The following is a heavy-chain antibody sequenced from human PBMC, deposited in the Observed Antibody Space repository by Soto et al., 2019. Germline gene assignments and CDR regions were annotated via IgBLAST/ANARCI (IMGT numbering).Heavy chain of an antibody. V-gene: IGHV2-5*02. D-gene: IGHD6-6*01. CDR1: GFSLTINDVG. Sequence: SGPTLVNPTQTLTLTCTVSGFSLTINDVGVGWIRQPPGKALEWLALIYWDDDKRYSPSLKSRLTITKDTSKNQVVLRMTNMDPVDTAAYYCAHSRYSRSSFDYWGQGTLVTSPQ. CDR3: AHSRYSRSSFDY. CDR2: IYWDDDK. J-gene: IGHJ4*02.